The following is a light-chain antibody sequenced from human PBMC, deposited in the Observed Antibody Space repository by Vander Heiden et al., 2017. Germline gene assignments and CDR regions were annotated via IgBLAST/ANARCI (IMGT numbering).Light chain of an antibody. J-gene: IGKJ3*01. CDR2: AAS. Sequence: DIQMTHSPSSLSASVGDRVTITCRASQRIGDYLNWYQQKAGKAPKLLIFAASTLQSGVPSRFSGSGSGTDFTLTINSLQPEDLATYYCQQSYDTLTFGPGTKV. V-gene: IGKV1-39*01. CDR3: QQSYDTLT. CDR1: QRIGDY.